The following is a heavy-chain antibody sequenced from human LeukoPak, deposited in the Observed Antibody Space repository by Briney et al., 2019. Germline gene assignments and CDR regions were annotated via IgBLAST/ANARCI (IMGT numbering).Heavy chain of an antibody. Sequence: GGSLRLSCAASGFTFSSYGMHWVRQAPGKGLEWVAFKRYDGSNKYYADSVKGRFTISRDNSKNTLYLQMNSLRAEDTAVYYCAKVMEVYYYDSSGYIDYWGQGTLVTVSS. V-gene: IGHV3-30*02. CDR1: GFTFSSYG. J-gene: IGHJ4*02. CDR2: KRYDGSNK. CDR3: AKVMEVYYYDSSGYIDY. D-gene: IGHD3-22*01.